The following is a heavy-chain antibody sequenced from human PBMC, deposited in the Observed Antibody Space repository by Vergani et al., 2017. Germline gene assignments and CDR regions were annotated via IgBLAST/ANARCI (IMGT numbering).Heavy chain of an antibody. J-gene: IGHJ3*02. Sequence: QVQLVQSGAEVKKPGASVKVSCKASGYTFTGYYMHWVRQAPGQGLEWMGWINPNSGGTNYAQKFQGWVTMTRDTSISTAYMELSRLRSDDTAVYYCARYKNLTGDVWSAFDIWGQGTMVTVSS. CDR2: INPNSGGT. CDR1: GYTFTGYY. D-gene: IGHD7-27*01. CDR3: ARYKNLTGDVWSAFDI. V-gene: IGHV1-2*04.